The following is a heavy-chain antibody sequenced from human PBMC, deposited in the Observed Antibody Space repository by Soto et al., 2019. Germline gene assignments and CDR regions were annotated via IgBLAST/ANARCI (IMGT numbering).Heavy chain of an antibody. V-gene: IGHV3-23*01. CDR2: ISGSGGST. D-gene: IGHD3-22*01. CDR3: AKDRPLVVITTVGYYFDY. CDR1: GFTFSSYA. J-gene: IGHJ4*02. Sequence: GGSLRLSCAASGFTFSSYAMSWVRQAPGKGLEWVSAISGSGGSTYYADSVKGRFTISRDNSKNTLYLQMNSLRAEDTAVYYCAKDRPLVVITTVGYYFDYWGQGTLVTVSS.